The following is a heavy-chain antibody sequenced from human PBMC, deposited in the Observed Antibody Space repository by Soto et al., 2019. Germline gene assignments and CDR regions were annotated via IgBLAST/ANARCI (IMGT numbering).Heavy chain of an antibody. Sequence: EVQLLDSGGGLAQPGGSLRLSCVVSRFTFSDYAMSWVRQAPGEGLEWVSGISGSDTSTYYADSVKGRFTISRDNSKNTLYLQMNSLRVEDTAVYYCAKCGGLGTPRGRGSCYCPIDYWGQGAPVTVSS. D-gene: IGHD2-15*01. CDR3: AKCGGLGTPRGRGSCYCPIDY. V-gene: IGHV3-23*01. CDR1: RFTFSDYA. CDR2: ISGSDTST. J-gene: IGHJ4*02.